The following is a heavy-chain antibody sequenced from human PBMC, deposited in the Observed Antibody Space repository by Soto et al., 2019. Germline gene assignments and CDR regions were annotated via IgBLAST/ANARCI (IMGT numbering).Heavy chain of an antibody. CDR3: ARDENGYYYYYGMDV. CDR1: GGSISSGDYY. Sequence: PSETLSLTCTVSGGSISSGDYYWSWVRQLPGKGLEWIGYIYYSGSTYYNPSLKSRVTISVDTSKNQFSLKLSSVTAADTAVYYCARDENGYYYYYGMDVWGQGTTVTVSS. J-gene: IGHJ6*02. V-gene: IGHV4-30-4*01. D-gene: IGHD1-1*01. CDR2: IYYSGST.